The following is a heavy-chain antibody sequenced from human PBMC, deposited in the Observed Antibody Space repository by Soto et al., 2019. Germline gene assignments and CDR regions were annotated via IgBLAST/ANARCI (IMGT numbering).Heavy chain of an antibody. Sequence: QVRLQESGPGLVKPSQTLSLTCTVSGASISSGGYYWSWIRQLPGKGLESIGYSYYSGTTYYNPSLGSRVTISVDTSNQFSLKLTSVTAADTAVYYCARIPYGDYVGSYWGQGTRVTVSS. D-gene: IGHD4-17*01. CDR3: ARIPYGDYVGSY. J-gene: IGHJ4*02. CDR1: GASISSGGYY. V-gene: IGHV4-31*03. CDR2: SYYSGTT.